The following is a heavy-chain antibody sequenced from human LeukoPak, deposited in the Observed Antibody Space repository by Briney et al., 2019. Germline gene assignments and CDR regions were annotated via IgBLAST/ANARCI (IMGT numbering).Heavy chain of an antibody. CDR2: IIPIFGTA. J-gene: IGHJ1*01. CDR1: GGTFSSYA. CDR3: ARASYDSSDYEYFQH. V-gene: IGHV1-69*13. Sequence: ASVKVSCKASGGTFSSYAISWVRQAPGQGLEWMGGIIPIFGTANYAQKFQGRVTITVDESTSTAYMELSSLRSDDTAVYYCARASYDSSDYEYFQHWGQGTLVTVSS. D-gene: IGHD3-22*01.